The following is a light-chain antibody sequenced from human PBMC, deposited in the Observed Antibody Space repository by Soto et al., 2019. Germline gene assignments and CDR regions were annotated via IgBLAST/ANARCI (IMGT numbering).Light chain of an antibody. CDR1: QSISSW. CDR2: DAS. Sequence: DIQMTQSPSTLSASVGDRVTITCLASQSISSWLAWYQQKPGKAPKLLIYDASSLESGVPSRFSGSGSGTEFTLTISSLQPDDFSTYYCQQYNSYITFGQGTRLDIK. CDR3: QQYNSYIT. V-gene: IGKV1-5*01. J-gene: IGKJ5*01.